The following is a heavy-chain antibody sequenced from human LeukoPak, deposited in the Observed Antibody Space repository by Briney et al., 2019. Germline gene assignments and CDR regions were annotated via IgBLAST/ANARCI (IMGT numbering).Heavy chain of an antibody. V-gene: IGHV3-15*07. CDR1: GFTISNAW. CDR3: TRDDDSGWYSFAY. D-gene: IGHD6-19*01. CDR2: IKSETDGGTT. Sequence: GGSLRLSCGASGFTISNAWMSWVRQAPGKGLEWVGRIKSETDGGTTDYAGPVKGRFTMSRDDSKNTLFLQMSSLKTEDTAIYYCTRDDDSGWYSFAYWGQGTLVTVSS. J-gene: IGHJ4*02.